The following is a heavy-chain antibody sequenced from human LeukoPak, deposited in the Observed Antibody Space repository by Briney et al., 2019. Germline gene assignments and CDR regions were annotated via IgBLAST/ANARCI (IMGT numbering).Heavy chain of an antibody. V-gene: IGHV3-53*01. CDR2: IYRDGST. CDR1: GFTVSSNY. J-gene: IGHJ4*02. CDR3: ARDSYGKNYFDY. Sequence: GGSLRLSCAASGFTVSSNYMSWVRQAPGKGLEWVSVIYRDGSTYYADSVKGRFTISGDNSQNTLFLQMNSLRAEDTAVYYCARDSYGKNYFDYWGQGILVTVSS. D-gene: IGHD3-16*01.